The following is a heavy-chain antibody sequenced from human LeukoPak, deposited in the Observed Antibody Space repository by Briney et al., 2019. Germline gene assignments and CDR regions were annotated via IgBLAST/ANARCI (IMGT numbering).Heavy chain of an antibody. D-gene: IGHD3-10*01. CDR1: GFTFSSYW. V-gene: IGHV3-7*01. Sequence: GGSLRLSCAASGFTFSSYWMSWVRQAPGKGLEGVANIKQDGSEKYYVDSVKGRFTISRDNAKNSLYLQMNSLRAEDTAVYYCARDSITMVRGVIITDAFDIWGQGTMVTVSS. CDR3: ARDSITMVRGVIITDAFDI. CDR2: IKQDGSEK. J-gene: IGHJ3*02.